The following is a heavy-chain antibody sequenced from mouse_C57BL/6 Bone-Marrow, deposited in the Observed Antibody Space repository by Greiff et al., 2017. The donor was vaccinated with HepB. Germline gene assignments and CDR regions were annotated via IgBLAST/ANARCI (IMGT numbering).Heavy chain of an antibody. V-gene: IGHV14-4*01. J-gene: IGHJ2*01. CDR1: GFNIKDDY. CDR2: IDPENGDT. Sequence: EVKLMESGAELVRPGASVKLSCTASGFNIKDDYMHWVKQRPEQGLEWIGWIDPENGDTEYASKFQGKATITADTSSNTAYLQLSSLTSEDTAVYYCTPTVVIDYWGQGTTLTVSS. D-gene: IGHD1-1*01. CDR3: TPTVVIDY.